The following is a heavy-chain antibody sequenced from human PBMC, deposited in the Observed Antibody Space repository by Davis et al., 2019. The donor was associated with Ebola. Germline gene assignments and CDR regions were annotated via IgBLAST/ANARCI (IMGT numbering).Heavy chain of an antibody. V-gene: IGHV3-7*01. Sequence: GESLKISCEASGFTFNNYWMCWVRQAPGKGLEWVANIKKDGSEIYYVDSVKGRFTISRDNAKNSLYLQMNSLRAEDTAVYYCAATGVEYLDYWGQGTLVTVSS. CDR2: IKKDGSEI. CDR1: GFTFNNYW. CDR3: AATGVEYLDY. D-gene: IGHD7-27*01. J-gene: IGHJ4*02.